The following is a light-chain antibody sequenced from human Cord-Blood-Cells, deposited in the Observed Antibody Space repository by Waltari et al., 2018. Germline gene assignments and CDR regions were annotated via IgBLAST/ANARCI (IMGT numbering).Light chain of an antibody. V-gene: IGKV4-1*01. CDR3: QQYYSTPFT. J-gene: IGKJ3*01. CDR2: WAS. Sequence: IVMTLFLDPLAGSLGDSATVNRNSSQCVLYSSNNKHYLAWYQQKPGQPPKLLIYWASTRESGVPDRFSGSGSETDFTLTISSLQAEDVAVYYCQQYYSTPFTFGPGTKVDIK. CDR1: QCVLYSSNNKHY.